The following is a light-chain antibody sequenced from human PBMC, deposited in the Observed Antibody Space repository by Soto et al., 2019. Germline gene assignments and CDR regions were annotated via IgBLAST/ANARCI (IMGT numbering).Light chain of an antibody. V-gene: IGLV2-8*01. Sequence: QSALTQPPSASGSPGQSVTISCTGTSNDVGGHNLVSWYQQHPGKAPKLIIYGVTKRPSGVPDRFSGSKSGNTASLTVSGLQADDEADYYCSSHAGSNNLLFGGGTKLTVL. CDR1: SNDVGGHNL. CDR3: SSHAGSNNLL. J-gene: IGLJ2*01. CDR2: GVT.